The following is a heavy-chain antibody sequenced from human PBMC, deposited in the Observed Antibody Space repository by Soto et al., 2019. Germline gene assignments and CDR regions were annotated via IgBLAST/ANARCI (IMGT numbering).Heavy chain of an antibody. J-gene: IGHJ4*02. V-gene: IGHV3-30*18. Sequence: QVQLVESGGRAVQPGRYLSLSCAASGFTFSSYGMHWVRQPPGNGLEWVAVTSYDGSIRYYGDSVKGRFTITRDNSKKTLYLQMNSLTSEDTAVYYCVKGHSRLFECLTHWGQGTLVTVSS. D-gene: IGHD3-3*01. CDR2: TSYDGSIR. CDR3: VKGHSRLFECLTH. CDR1: GFTFSSYG.